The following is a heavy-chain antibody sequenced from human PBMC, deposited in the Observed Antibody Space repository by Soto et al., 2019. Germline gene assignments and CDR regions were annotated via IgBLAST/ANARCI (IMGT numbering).Heavy chain of an antibody. CDR1: GGSISSYY. D-gene: IGHD3-3*01. Sequence: SETLSLTCTVSGGSISSYYWSWIRQPPGKGLEWIGYIYYSGSTNYNPSLKSRVTISVDTSKNQFSLKLSSVTAADTAVYYCARGINTIFGVVPYYYYMDVWGKGTTVTVSS. CDR2: IYYSGST. V-gene: IGHV4-59*01. CDR3: ARGINTIFGVVPYYYYMDV. J-gene: IGHJ6*03.